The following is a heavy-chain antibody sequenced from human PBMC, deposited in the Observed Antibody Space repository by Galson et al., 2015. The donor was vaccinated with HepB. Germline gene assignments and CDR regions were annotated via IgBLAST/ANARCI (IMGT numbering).Heavy chain of an antibody. CDR1: GFTFSSYD. CDR2: IGTASGT. Sequence: SLRLSCAASGFTFSSYDMHWVRQVSGKGLEWVSGIGTASGTYYPGSVKGRFTISRENAKNPLYLQMSSLRAGDTAVYYCARGIGSYYDTSGYSLDYWGQGTLVTVSS. CDR3: ARGIGSYYDTSGYSLDY. D-gene: IGHD3-22*01. V-gene: IGHV3-13*04. J-gene: IGHJ4*02.